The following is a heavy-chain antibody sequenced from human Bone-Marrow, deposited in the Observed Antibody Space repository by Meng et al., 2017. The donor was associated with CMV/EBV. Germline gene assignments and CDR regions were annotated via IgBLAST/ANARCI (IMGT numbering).Heavy chain of an antibody. V-gene: IGHV1-18*01. CDR1: GYTFTSYG. CDR2: ISAYNGNT. CDR3: ARDTYCSSTSCYVYYYGMEV. D-gene: IGHD2-2*01. Sequence: ASVKVSCKASGYTFTSYGSSWVRQAPGQGLEWMGWISAYNGNTNYTQKLQGRVTMTTDTSTSKAYMELRSLRSDDTAVYYCARDTYCSSTSCYVYYYGMEVWGQGTTVTVSS. J-gene: IGHJ6*02.